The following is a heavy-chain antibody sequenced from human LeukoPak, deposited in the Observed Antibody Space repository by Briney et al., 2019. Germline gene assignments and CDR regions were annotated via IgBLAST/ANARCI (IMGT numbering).Heavy chain of an antibody. D-gene: IGHD3-22*01. V-gene: IGHV4-34*01. Sequence: PSETLSLTCAVYGGSFSGYYWSWIRQPPGKGLEWIGEINHSGSTNYNPSLKSRVTISVDTSKNQFSLKLSSVTAADTAVYYCARSSEGRYYYDSSGFSYYYYYMDVWGKGTTVTISS. J-gene: IGHJ6*03. CDR2: INHSGST. CDR1: GGSFSGYY. CDR3: ARSSEGRYYYDSSGFSYYYYYMDV.